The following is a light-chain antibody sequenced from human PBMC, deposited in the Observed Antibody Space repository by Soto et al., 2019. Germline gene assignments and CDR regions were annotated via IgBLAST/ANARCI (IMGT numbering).Light chain of an antibody. CDR2: AAS. CDR3: QQSYSRVT. CDR1: QRISKK. V-gene: IGKV1-39*01. J-gene: IGKJ1*01. Sequence: DIQMTQPPSSLSASVGDRVTITCRASQRISKKLSWYQQKPGKAPKLLIYAASTLQNGVPSRISGSGSGTDFTLTIDSLQPEDFATYYCQQSYSRVTFGQGTKVEIK.